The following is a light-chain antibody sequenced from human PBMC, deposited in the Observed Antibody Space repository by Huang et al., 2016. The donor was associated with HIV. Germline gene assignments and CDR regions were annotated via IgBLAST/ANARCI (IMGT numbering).Light chain of an antibody. V-gene: IGKV3-20*01. Sequence: EIVLTQSPGTLSLSPGERATLSCRASQSVSRSYSTWYQQKPGQAPRLLIYPASNRATGIPDRLTGSGSGTDFTLTLRRLEAEDFAVYYCQQGYTFGQGTKVEIK. CDR1: QSVSRSY. CDR3: QQGYT. CDR2: PAS. J-gene: IGKJ2*01.